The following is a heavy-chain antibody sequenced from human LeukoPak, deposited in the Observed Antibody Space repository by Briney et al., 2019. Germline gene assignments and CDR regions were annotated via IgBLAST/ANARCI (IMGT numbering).Heavy chain of an antibody. Sequence: RGESLKISCKGSGYSFTSYWICWVRQMPGKGLEWMGIIYPGDSDTRSCPSFQVQVTISADKSICTAYPQWSSLKASDTAMYYCARHTHSSSGPDYWGQGTLVTVSS. V-gene: IGHV5-51*01. CDR1: GYSFTSYW. CDR2: IYPGDSDT. CDR3: ARHTHSSSGPDY. D-gene: IGHD6-6*01. J-gene: IGHJ4*02.